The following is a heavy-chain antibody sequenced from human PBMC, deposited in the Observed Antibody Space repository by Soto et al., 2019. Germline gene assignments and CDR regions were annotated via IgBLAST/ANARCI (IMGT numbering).Heavy chain of an antibody. V-gene: IGHV3-74*01. Sequence: EVHLVESGGGLVQPGGSLRLSCAASGFTFGSYWMHWVRQVPGKGPVWVSHINNDGSNTRYADPVKGRFTISRDNAKNMLYLQMNSLRAEDTAVYYCARVYGGNSCFDFWGQGTLVTVSS. CDR3: ARVYGGNSCFDF. CDR1: GFTFGSYW. CDR2: INNDGSNT. D-gene: IGHD4-17*01. J-gene: IGHJ4*02.